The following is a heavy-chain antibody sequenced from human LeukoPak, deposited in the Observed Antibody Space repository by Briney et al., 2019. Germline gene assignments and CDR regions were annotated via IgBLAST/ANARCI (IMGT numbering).Heavy chain of an antibody. CDR2: ISSSGSTI. CDR1: GFTFSSYE. CDR3: ARDRYFDWLFDY. J-gene: IGHJ4*02. D-gene: IGHD3-9*01. V-gene: IGHV3-48*03. Sequence: PGGSLRLSCAASGFTFSSYEMNWVRQAPGKGLEWVSYISSSGSTIYYADSVKGRFTISRDNAKNSLYLQMNSLRAEDTAVYYCARDRYFDWLFDYWGQGTLVTVSS.